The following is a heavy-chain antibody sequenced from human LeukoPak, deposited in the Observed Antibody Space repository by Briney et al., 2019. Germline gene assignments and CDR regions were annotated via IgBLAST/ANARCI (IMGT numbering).Heavy chain of an antibody. CDR2: INHSGST. J-gene: IGHJ4*02. V-gene: IGHV4-34*01. D-gene: IGHD3-3*01. CDR1: GGSFSGYY. CDR3: ARTIRFLEWLPHY. Sequence: SETLSLTCAVYGGSFSGYYWSWIRQPPGKGLEWIGEINHSGSTNYNPSLKSRVTISVDTSKNQFSLKLSSVTAADTAVYYCARTIRFLEWLPHYWGQGTLVTVSS.